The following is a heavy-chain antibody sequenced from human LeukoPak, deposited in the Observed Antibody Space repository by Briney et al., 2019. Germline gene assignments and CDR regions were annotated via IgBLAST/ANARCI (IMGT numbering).Heavy chain of an antibody. J-gene: IGHJ4*02. D-gene: IGHD5-18*01. CDR3: ARAGIQLWLYY. CDR2: IYYSGST. Sequence: SETLSLTCTVSGGSISSYYWSWIRQPPGKGLEWIGYIYYSGSTNYNPSLKSRVTISVDTSKNQFSLKLSSVTAADTAVYYCARAGIQLWLYYWGQGTLVTVSS. V-gene: IGHV4-59*08. CDR1: GGSISSYY.